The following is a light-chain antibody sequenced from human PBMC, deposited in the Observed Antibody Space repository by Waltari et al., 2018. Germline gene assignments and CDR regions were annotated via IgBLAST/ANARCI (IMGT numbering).Light chain of an antibody. Sequence: QTVVTQEPSLTVSPGGTVTLTCASSTGEVTSGHHPNWLQQKPGQPPRLLIFSTSDKPSWTPARVSGSLLGGKAALTLSGVQPEDEADYYCLLFDGDARVFGGGTRLTVL. V-gene: IGLV7-43*01. CDR3: LLFDGDARV. CDR1: TGEVTSGHH. CDR2: STS. J-gene: IGLJ3*02.